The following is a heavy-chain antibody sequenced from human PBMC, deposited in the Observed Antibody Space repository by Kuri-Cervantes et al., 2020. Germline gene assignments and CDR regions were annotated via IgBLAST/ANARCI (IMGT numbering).Heavy chain of an antibody. CDR1: GFTFSSYW. CDR2: IKQDGSEK. D-gene: IGHD6-13*01. CDR3: ARDGICSSCYYYYYYGMDV. V-gene: IGHV3-7*01. J-gene: IGHJ6*02. Sequence: GESLKISCAASGFTFSSYWMNWVRQVSGKGLEWVANIKQDGSEKYYVDSVKGRFTISRDNAKNSLYLQMNSLRAEDTAVYYCARDGICSSCYYYYYYGMDVWGQGTTVTVSS.